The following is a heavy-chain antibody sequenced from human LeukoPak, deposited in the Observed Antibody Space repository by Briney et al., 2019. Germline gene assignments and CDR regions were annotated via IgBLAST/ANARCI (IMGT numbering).Heavy chain of an antibody. CDR3: ARDTSSSQRDAFDI. J-gene: IGHJ3*02. Sequence: GASVKVSCKASGGTFSSYAISWVRQAPGQGLEWMGGIIPIFGTANYAQKFQGRVTITTDESTSTAYMELSSLRSEDTAVYYCARDTSSSQRDAFDIWGQGTMVTVSS. CDR2: IIPIFGTA. D-gene: IGHD6-6*01. V-gene: IGHV1-69*05. CDR1: GGTFSSYA.